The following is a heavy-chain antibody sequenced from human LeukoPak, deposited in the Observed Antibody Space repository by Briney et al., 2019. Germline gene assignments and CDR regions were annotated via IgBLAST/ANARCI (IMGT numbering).Heavy chain of an antibody. CDR2: IYYSGST. V-gene: IGHV4-59*01. D-gene: IGHD3-3*01. CDR3: ARASYDFWSGYPLPMDV. Sequence: SETLSLTCTVSGGSIRSYYWSWIRQPPGKGLEWIGYIYYSGSTNYNPSLKSRVTISVDTSKNQFSLKLSSVTAADTAVYYCARASYDFWSGYPLPMDVWGQGTTVTVSS. J-gene: IGHJ6*02. CDR1: GGSIRSYY.